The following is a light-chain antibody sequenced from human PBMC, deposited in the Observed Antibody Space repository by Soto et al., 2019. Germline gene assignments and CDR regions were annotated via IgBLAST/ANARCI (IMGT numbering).Light chain of an antibody. V-gene: IGLV1-47*02. CDR2: CND. J-gene: IGLJ3*02. CDR3: ATRDDSLNGQV. CDR1: SSNIGTNY. Sequence: QSVLTQPPSASGTPGQRVTISCSGSSSNIGTNYVYWYKQLPGTAPKLLIYCNDQRPSGVPDRLSGSKSGTSASLAISGLRSEDEADYYCATRDDSLNGQVFGGGTKVTVL.